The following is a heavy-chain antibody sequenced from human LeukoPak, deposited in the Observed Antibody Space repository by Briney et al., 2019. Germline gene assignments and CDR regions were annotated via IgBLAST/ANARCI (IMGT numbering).Heavy chain of an antibody. CDR3: ARHGMAAPLYY. V-gene: IGHV1-18*01. J-gene: IGHJ4*02. CDR2: ISAYNGNT. D-gene: IGHD6-25*01. Sequence: ASVKVSCKASGGTFSSYAISWVRQAPGQGLEWMGWISAYNGNTNYAQKLQGRVTMTTDTSTSTAYMELRSLRSDDTAVYYCARHGMAAPLYYWGQGTLVTVSS. CDR1: GGTFSSYA.